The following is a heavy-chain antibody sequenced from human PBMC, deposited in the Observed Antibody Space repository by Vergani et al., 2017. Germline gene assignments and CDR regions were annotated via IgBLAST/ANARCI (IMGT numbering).Heavy chain of an antibody. Sequence: EMQRVDSGGGLVQPGGSLRLSCAASVFTFSSYSMHWVRQAPGKGLEWVSYISSSGSPIYYADSVKGRFTISRDNAKNSLYLQMNSLRAEDTAVYYCARDHGYSFSSYYVDYWGQGTLVTVSS. J-gene: IGHJ4*02. D-gene: IGHD5-18*01. CDR3: ARDHGYSFSSYYVDY. CDR2: ISSSGSPI. V-gene: IGHV3-48*01. CDR1: VFTFSSYS.